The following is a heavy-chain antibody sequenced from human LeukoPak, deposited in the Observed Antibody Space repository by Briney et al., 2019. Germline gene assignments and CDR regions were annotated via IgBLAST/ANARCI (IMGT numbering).Heavy chain of an antibody. D-gene: IGHD5-12*01. Sequence: GESLKISCKGSGYSFNTYWIAWVRHMPGKGLECMGIIYPGDSETAYRPSFQGQVTISADKSISTAYLQWSSLKASDTAMYYCAKLTRGGYEKFDFWGQGTLITVSS. CDR1: GYSFNTYW. CDR2: IYPGDSET. J-gene: IGHJ4*02. CDR3: AKLTRGGYEKFDF. V-gene: IGHV5-51*01.